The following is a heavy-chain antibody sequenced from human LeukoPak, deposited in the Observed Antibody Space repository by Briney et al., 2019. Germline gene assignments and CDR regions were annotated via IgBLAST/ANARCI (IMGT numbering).Heavy chain of an antibody. V-gene: IGHV1-46*01. Sequence: ASVKVSCKASGYTFTSYYMHWVRQAPGQGLEWMGIINPSGGSTSYAQKFQGRVTMTRDTSTSTVYMELSSLRFEDTAVYYCARSRDTAMEYYYYYYMDVWGKGTTVTVSS. J-gene: IGHJ6*03. CDR2: INPSGGST. D-gene: IGHD5-18*01. CDR1: GYTFTSYY. CDR3: ARSRDTAMEYYYYYYMDV.